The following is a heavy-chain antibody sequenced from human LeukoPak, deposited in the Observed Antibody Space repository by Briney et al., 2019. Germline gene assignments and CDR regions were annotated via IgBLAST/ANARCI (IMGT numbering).Heavy chain of an antibody. CDR3: ARASIPY. CDR2: ISWDGGST. Sequence: GGSLRLSCAASGFTFDDYTMHWVRQAPGKGLEWVSLISWDGGSTYYADSVKGRFTISRDNAKNSLYLQMNSLRAEDTAVYYCARASIPYWGQGTLVTVSS. J-gene: IGHJ4*02. CDR1: GFTFDDYT. V-gene: IGHV3-43*01.